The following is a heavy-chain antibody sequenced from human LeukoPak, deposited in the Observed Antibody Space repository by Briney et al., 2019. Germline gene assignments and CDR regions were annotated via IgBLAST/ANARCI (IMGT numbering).Heavy chain of an antibody. V-gene: IGHV3-33*08. CDR1: GFTFSSYG. J-gene: IGHJ4*02. D-gene: IGHD6-19*01. CDR3: ARGAAVAGSAFDY. Sequence: GGSLRLSCAASGFTFSSYGMHWVRQAPGKGLEWVAVIWYGGSDKYFADSVKGRFTISRDNSKNTLYLQMNSLRAEDTAVYYCARGAAVAGSAFDYWGQGTLVTVPS. CDR2: IWYGGSDK.